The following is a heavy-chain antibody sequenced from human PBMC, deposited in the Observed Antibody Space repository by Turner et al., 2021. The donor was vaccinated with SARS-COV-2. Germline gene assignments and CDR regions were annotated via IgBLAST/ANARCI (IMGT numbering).Heavy chain of an antibody. CDR3: ASLSRRDSTSAFDY. Sequence: EVQLVQSGGEVTEPGKALKISCKGSEYTFSNYWIVWVRQMPGKGLEWMGMIYPGDSHTKYGPAFQGQVTISVDKAISIAYLQWSSLKASDTAMYYCASLSRRDSTSAFDYWGQGTLVIVSS. J-gene: IGHJ4*02. CDR2: IYPGDSHT. CDR1: EYTFSNYW. D-gene: IGHD1-26*01. V-gene: IGHV5-51*01.